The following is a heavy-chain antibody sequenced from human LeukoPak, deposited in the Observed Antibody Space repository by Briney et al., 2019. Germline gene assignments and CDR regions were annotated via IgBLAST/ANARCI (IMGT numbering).Heavy chain of an antibody. CDR1: GFTFSSYS. J-gene: IGHJ4*02. Sequence: PGGSLRLSCAASGFTFSSYSMNWVRQAPGKGLERVSSISSSSSYIYYADSAKGRFTISRDNAKNSLYLQMNSLRAEDTAVYYCARNPTYCSSTSCQENSYWGQGTLVTVSS. D-gene: IGHD2-2*01. V-gene: IGHV3-21*01. CDR2: ISSSSSYI. CDR3: ARNPTYCSSTSCQENSY.